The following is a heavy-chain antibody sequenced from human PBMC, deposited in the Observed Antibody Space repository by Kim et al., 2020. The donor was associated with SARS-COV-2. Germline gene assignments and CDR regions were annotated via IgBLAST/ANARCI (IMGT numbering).Heavy chain of an antibody. CDR2: INHSGST. J-gene: IGHJ6*02. V-gene: IGHV4-34*01. CDR1: GGSFSGYY. CDR3: ARGKQQLAYYYYGMDV. D-gene: IGHD6-13*01. Sequence: SETLSLTCAVYGGSFSGYYWSWIRQPPGKGLEWIGEINHSGSTNYNPSLKSRVTISVDTSKNQFSLKLSSVTAADTAVYYCARGKQQLAYYYYGMDVWGQGTTVTVSS.